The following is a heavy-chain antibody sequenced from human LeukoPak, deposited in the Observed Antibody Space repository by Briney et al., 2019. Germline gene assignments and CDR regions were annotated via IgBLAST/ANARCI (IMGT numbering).Heavy chain of an antibody. Sequence: GGSLRLSCAASGFTFTNHWMSGVRQAPGKGLEWVANIKEDGSEKYYVDSVKGRFNVSRDNVKNSLFLQMNSLRVDDTAVYYCAKSGSSVFWSWGQGTLVTVSS. J-gene: IGHJ5*02. CDR3: AKSGSSVFWS. CDR1: GFTFTNHW. D-gene: IGHD3-3*02. V-gene: IGHV3-7*03. CDR2: IKEDGSEK.